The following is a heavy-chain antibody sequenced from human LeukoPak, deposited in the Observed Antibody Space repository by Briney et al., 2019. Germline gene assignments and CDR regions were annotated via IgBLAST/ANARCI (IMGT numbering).Heavy chain of an antibody. CDR1: GYTFTGYY. V-gene: IGHV1-2*02. J-gene: IGHJ6*02. D-gene: IGHD3-16*01. CDR3: ARDGYDYVWGRYGMDV. CDR2: INPNSGGT. Sequence: ASVKVSCKASGYTFTGYYMHWVRQAPGQGLEWMGWINPNSGGTNYAQKFQGRVTMTRDTSISTAYMELSRLRSDDTAVYYCARDGYDYVWGRYGMDVWGQGTTVTVSS.